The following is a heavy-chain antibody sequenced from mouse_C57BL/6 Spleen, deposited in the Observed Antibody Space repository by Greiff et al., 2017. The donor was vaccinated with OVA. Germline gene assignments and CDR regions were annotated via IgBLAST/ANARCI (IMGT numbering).Heavy chain of an antibody. D-gene: IGHD2-4*01. V-gene: IGHV1-55*01. CDR2: IYPGSGST. CDR3: ARSPRYDCDDYFDY. CDR1: GYTFTSYW. Sequence: QVQLQQPGAELVKPGASVKMSCKASGYTFTSYWITWVKQRPGQGLEWIGDIYPGSGSTNYNEKFKSKATLTVDTSSSTAYMQLSSLTSEDSAVYYCARSPRYDCDDYFDYWGQGTTLTVSS. J-gene: IGHJ2*01.